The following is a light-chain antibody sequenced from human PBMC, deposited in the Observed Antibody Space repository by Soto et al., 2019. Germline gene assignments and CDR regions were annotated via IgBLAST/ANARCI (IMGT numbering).Light chain of an antibody. CDR2: DAS. CDR3: QQRSNWPLT. Sequence: EIVMTQSPATLSLSPGERSTLSCRASQSVSAYLAWYQQKPGQAPRLLIYDASHRATGIPARFSGSGSATEFTLTISSLEPEDFAVYYCQQRSNWPLTFGGGTKVDIK. V-gene: IGKV3-11*01. J-gene: IGKJ4*01. CDR1: QSVSAY.